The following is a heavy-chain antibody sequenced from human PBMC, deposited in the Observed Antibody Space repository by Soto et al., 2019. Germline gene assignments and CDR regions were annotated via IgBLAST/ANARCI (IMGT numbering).Heavy chain of an antibody. V-gene: IGHV3-23*01. Sequence: GGSLRLSCAASGFTLSSYAMSWVRQAPGKGLEWVSAISGSGNRTFHADSVKGRFTISRDNSKNALYLQMNSLRVEDTAVYYCAKEVTSGSYSQYYYGLDVWGQGTTVTVSS. CDR3: AKEVTSGSYSQYYYGLDV. D-gene: IGHD1-26*01. CDR1: GFTLSSYA. CDR2: ISGSGNRT. J-gene: IGHJ6*02.